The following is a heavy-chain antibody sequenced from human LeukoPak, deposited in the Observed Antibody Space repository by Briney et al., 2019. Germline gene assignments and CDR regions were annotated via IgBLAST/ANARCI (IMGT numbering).Heavy chain of an antibody. V-gene: IGHV3-23*01. J-gene: IGHJ4*02. D-gene: IGHD3-22*01. CDR3: AKPPNYYDSSGYYN. CDR2: ISGGGDIT. Sequence: GGSLRLSCAASGFTFSTYAMSWVRQTPGKGLEWVSVISGGGDITYYADSVKGRFTVSRDNSKNTLYLQMNSLRAEDTAVYYCAKPPNYYDSSGYYNWGQGTLVTVSS. CDR1: GFTFSTYA.